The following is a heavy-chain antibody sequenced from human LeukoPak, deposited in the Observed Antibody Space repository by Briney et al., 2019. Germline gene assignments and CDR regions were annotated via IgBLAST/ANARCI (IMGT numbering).Heavy chain of an antibody. CDR2: IYSGGST. J-gene: IGHJ3*02. D-gene: IGHD3-22*01. CDR1: GFTVSSNY. CDR3: ARAGYSSGYHYGDAFDI. Sequence: PGGSLRLSCAASGFTVSSNYMSWVRQAPGKGLEWVSVIYSGGSTYYADSVKGRFTISRDNSKNTLYLQMNSLRAEDTAVYYCARAGYSSGYHYGDAFDIWGQGTMVTVSS. V-gene: IGHV3-53*01.